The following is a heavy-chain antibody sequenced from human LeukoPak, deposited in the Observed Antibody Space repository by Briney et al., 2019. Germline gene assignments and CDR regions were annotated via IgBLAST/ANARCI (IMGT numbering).Heavy chain of an antibody. D-gene: IGHD3-22*01. CDR2: IRSKANSYAT. CDR1: GFTFSGSA. Sequence: PGGSLRLSCAASGFTFSGSAMHWVRQASGKGLEWVGRIRSKANSYATAYAASVKGRFTISRDDSKNTAYLQMNSLKTEDTAVYYCTSDYYDSSGYPYPYDYWGQGTLVTVSS. J-gene: IGHJ4*02. CDR3: TSDYYDSSGYPYPYDY. V-gene: IGHV3-73*01.